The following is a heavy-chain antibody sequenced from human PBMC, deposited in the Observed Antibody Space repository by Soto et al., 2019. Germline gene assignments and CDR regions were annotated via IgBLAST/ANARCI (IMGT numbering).Heavy chain of an antibody. D-gene: IGHD1-1*01. Sequence: QVQLQQWGAGLLKPSETLSLTRAVYGGSVNSGNYYWSWIRQPPGKGLEWIGEMSHSGGTHFNPSLKSRVTISVGTSKNQFSLKMSSVTAADTALYYCARVERGTATTVVDAFDIWGPGTLVTVSS. V-gene: IGHV4-34*01. CDR3: ARVERGTATTVVDAFDI. CDR2: MSHSGGT. CDR1: GGSVNSGNYY. J-gene: IGHJ3*02.